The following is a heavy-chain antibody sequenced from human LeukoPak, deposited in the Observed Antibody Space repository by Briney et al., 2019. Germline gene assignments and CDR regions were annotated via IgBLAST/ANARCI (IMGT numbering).Heavy chain of an antibody. CDR1: GSTFSSYW. V-gene: IGHV3-7*01. Sequence: GGSLRLSCAASGSTFSSYWMSWVRQAPGKGLEWVANIKQDGSEKYYVDSVKGRFTISRDNAKNSLYLQMNSLRAEDTAVYYCARGIAAAGDYYYYYYYMDVWGKGTTVTISS. CDR2: IKQDGSEK. D-gene: IGHD6-13*01. CDR3: ARGIAAAGDYYYYYYYMDV. J-gene: IGHJ6*03.